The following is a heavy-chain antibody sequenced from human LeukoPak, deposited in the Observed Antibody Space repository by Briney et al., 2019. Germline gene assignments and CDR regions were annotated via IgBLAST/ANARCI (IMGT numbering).Heavy chain of an antibody. D-gene: IGHD6-13*01. J-gene: IGHJ4*02. CDR2: ISGSSRNI. V-gene: IGHV3-11*03. Sequence: GGSLRLSCAASGFTFSDYSMTWIRQAPGKGLEWASYISGSSRNINYADSVEGRFTISRDNANNLLYLQMNSLRVEDTAVYYCAGRTSSSWHYWGQGTLVTVSS. CDR1: GFTFSDYS. CDR3: AGRTSSSWHY.